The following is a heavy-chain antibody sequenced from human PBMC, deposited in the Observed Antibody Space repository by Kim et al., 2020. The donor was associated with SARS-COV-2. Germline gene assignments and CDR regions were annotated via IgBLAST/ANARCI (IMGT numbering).Heavy chain of an antibody. D-gene: IGHD3-22*01. CDR2: IYYSGST. Sequence: SETLSLTCTVSGGSISSSSYYWGWIRQPPGKGLEWIGSIYYSGSTYYNPSLKSRVTISVDTSKNQFSLKLSSVTAADTAVYYCARLRPYYPDYYDSSGLDHWGQGTLVTVSS. CDR1: GGSISSSSYY. J-gene: IGHJ4*02. CDR3: ARLRPYYPDYYDSSGLDH. V-gene: IGHV4-39*07.